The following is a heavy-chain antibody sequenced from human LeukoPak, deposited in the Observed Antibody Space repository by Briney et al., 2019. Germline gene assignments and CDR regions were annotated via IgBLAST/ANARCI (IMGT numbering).Heavy chain of an antibody. V-gene: IGHV4-34*01. J-gene: IGHJ5*02. CDR2: INHSGST. CDR1: GGSFSGYY. Sequence: SETLSLTCAVYGGSFSGYYWSWIRQPPGKGLEWIGEINHSGSTNYNPSLKSRVTISVDTSKNQFSLKLSSVTAADTAVYYCARGNEYCSSTSCYEWFDPWGQGTLVTVPS. D-gene: IGHD2-2*01. CDR3: ARGNEYCSSTSCYEWFDP.